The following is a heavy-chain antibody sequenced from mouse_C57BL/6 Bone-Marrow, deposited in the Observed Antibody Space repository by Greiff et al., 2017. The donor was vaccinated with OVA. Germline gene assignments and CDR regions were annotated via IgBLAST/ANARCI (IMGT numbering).Heavy chain of an antibody. V-gene: IGHV1-55*01. D-gene: IGHD1-1*01. Sequence: QVQLQQPGAELVKPGAPVKMSCKASGYTFTSYWITWVKQRPGQGLEWIGDIYPGSGSTNYNEKFKSKATLTVDTSSSTAYMQLSSMTAEDYSVYYCATAAVVEVDYFDYWGQGTTLTVSS. CDR2: IYPGSGST. CDR3: ATAAVVEVDYFDY. J-gene: IGHJ2*01. CDR1: GYTFTSYW.